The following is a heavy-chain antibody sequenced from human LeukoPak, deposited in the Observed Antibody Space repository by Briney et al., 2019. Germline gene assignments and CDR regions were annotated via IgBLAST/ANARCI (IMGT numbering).Heavy chain of an antibody. CDR1: GFMLSSTW. D-gene: IGHD6-13*01. J-gene: IGHJ4*02. CDR2: INSDATST. Sequence: GGSLRLSCAASGFMLSSTWMHWVRQAPGKGLVWVSRINSDATSTSYADSVRGRFTISRDDAKNTMYLQMNSLRAEDTAMYYCVRGSPGYSSSWHAYWGQGTLVTVSS. CDR3: VRGSPGYSSSWHAY. V-gene: IGHV3-74*01.